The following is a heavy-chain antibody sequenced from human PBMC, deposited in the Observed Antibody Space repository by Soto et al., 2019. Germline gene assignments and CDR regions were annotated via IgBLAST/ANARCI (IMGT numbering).Heavy chain of an antibody. D-gene: IGHD3-10*01. V-gene: IGHV1-8*01. CDR1: GYTFTSYD. CDR3: AREGITMVRGVICYYMDV. CDR2: MNPNSGNT. J-gene: IGHJ6*03. Sequence: ASVKVSCKASGYTFTSYDIYWARQATGQGLEWMGWMNPNSGNTGYAQKFQGRVTMTRNTSISTAYMELSSLRSEDTAVYYCAREGITMVRGVICYYMDVWGKGTTVTVSS.